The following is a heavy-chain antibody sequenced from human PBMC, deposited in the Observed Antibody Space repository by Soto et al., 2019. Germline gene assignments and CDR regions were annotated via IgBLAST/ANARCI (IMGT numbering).Heavy chain of an antibody. V-gene: IGHV1-46*01. Sequence: GASVKVSCKASGYTFTSYYMHWVRQAPGQGLEWMGIINPSGGSTSYXXXXXXXXXXXXXXXXXXVYMELSXLRSEDTAVYYCAIXWXGEIWAFDIWG. CDR1: GYTFTSYY. J-gene: IGHJ3*02. CDR3: AIXWXGEIWAFDI. D-gene: IGHD3-10*01. CDR2: INPSGGST.